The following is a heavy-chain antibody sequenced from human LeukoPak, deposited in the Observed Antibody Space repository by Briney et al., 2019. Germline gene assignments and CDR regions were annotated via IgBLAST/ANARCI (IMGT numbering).Heavy chain of an antibody. CDR2: IIPIFGTA. CDR3: ARDEGLYNWFDP. J-gene: IGHJ5*02. CDR1: GGTFSSYA. V-gene: IGHV1-69*06. Sequence: GASVKVSCKASGGTFSSYAISWVRQAPGQGLEWMGGIIPIFGTANYAQKFQGRVTITADKSTSTAYMELSSLRSEDTAVYYCARDEGLYNWFDPWGQGTLVTVSS.